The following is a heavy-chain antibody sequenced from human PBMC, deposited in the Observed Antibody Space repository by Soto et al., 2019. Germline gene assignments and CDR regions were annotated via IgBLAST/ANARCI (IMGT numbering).Heavy chain of an antibody. CDR3: ARQSCSSTICYSWVSWFDP. J-gene: IGHJ5*02. CDR2: IYYSGST. Sequence: SETLSLTCTVSGGSISSYYWSWIRQPPGKGLEWIGYIYYSGSTKYNPSLKSRVTISVDTSKNQFSLKLNSVTAADTAVYYCARQSCSSTICYSWVSWFDPWGQGTLVTVSS. CDR1: GGSISSYY. D-gene: IGHD2-2*01. V-gene: IGHV4-59*08.